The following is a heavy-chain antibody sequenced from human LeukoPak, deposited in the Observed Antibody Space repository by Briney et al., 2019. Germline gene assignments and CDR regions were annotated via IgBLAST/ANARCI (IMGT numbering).Heavy chain of an antibody. D-gene: IGHD3-10*01. J-gene: IGHJ4*02. V-gene: IGHV3-48*03. CDR3: AGSRYPEPQDLNY. CDR1: GFTFSSYE. Sequence: PGGSLRLSCAASGFTFSSYEMNWVRQAPGKGLEWVSYISSSGSTIYYADSVKGRFTISRDNLKSSLFLQMSSLRAEDTAVYYCAGSRYPEPQDLNYWGQGTLVIVS. CDR2: ISSSGSTI.